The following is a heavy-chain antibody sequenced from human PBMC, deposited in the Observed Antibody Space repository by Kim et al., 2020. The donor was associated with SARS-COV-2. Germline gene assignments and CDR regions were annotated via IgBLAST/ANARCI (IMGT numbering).Heavy chain of an antibody. Sequence: SETLSLTCAVYGGSFSGYYWSWIRQPPGKGLEWIGEINHSGSTNYNPSLKSRVTISVDTSKNQFSLKLSSVTAADTAVYYCARVNYYDSSGYYYDLDYWGQGTLVTVSS. CDR3: ARVNYYDSSGYYYDLDY. CDR1: GGSFSGYY. V-gene: IGHV4-34*01. J-gene: IGHJ4*02. CDR2: INHSGST. D-gene: IGHD3-22*01.